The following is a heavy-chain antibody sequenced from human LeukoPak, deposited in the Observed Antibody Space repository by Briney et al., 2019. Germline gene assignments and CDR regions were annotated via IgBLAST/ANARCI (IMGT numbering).Heavy chain of an antibody. CDR3: ARVNYYDSRGYGAFDI. Sequence: PSETLSLTCTVSGGSISSYYWSWIRQPPGKGLEGIGYIYYSGSTNYNPSLKSRVTISVDTSKNQFSLKLSSVTAADTAVYYCARVNYYDSRGYGAFDIWGQGTMVTVSS. CDR1: GGSISSYY. V-gene: IGHV4-59*01. J-gene: IGHJ3*02. CDR2: IYYSGST. D-gene: IGHD3-22*01.